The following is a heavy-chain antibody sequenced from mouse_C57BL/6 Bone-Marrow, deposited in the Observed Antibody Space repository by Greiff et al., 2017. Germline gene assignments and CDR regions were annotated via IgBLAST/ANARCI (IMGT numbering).Heavy chain of an antibody. D-gene: IGHD1-1*01. V-gene: IGHV1-85*01. CDR2: IYPRDGST. J-gene: IGHJ1*03. CDR1: GYTFTSYD. CDR3: ARDYGSSYWYFDV. Sequence: VKLQQSGPELVKPGASVKLSCKASGYTFTSYDINWVKQRPGQGREWIGWIYPRDGSTKYNEKCKGKATLTVDTSSSTAYMELHSLTSEDSAVYFCARDYGSSYWYFDVWGTGTTVTVSS.